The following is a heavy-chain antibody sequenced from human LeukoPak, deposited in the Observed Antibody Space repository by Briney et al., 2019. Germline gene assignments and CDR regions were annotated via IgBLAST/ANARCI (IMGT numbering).Heavy chain of an antibody. V-gene: IGHV4-61*02. CDR1: GGSISSGGYS. CDR2: IYTSGST. CDR3: ARAAWSSPAFDI. Sequence: SETLSLTCAVSGGSISSGGYSWSWIRQPPGKGLEWIGRIYTSGSTNYNPSLKSRVTMSVDTSKNQFSLKLSSVTAADTAVYYCARAAWSSPAFDIWGQGTMVTVSS. D-gene: IGHD1-26*01. J-gene: IGHJ3*02.